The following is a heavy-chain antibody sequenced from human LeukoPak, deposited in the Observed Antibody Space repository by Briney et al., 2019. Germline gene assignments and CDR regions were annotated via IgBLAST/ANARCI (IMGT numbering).Heavy chain of an antibody. CDR3: ARGPMTAVTTGGYYYGMDV. V-gene: IGHV1-2*04. Sequence: ASVKVSCKASGYTFTDYYLHWVRQPPGQGLEWMGWINPNSGGTNYAQNFQGWVTMTRDTSISSAYIDLSRVRSDDTAVYYCARGPMTAVTTGGYYYGMDVWGQGTTVTVSS. D-gene: IGHD4-17*01. CDR2: INPNSGGT. CDR1: GYTFTDYY. J-gene: IGHJ6*02.